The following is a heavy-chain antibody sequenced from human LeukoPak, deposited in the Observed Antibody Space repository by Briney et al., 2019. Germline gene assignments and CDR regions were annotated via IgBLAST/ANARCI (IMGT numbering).Heavy chain of an antibody. CDR3: ATHRRIAVAGKIGYFDY. CDR2: FDPEDGET. V-gene: IGHV1-24*01. J-gene: IGHJ4*02. D-gene: IGHD6-19*01. Sequence: ASVKVSCKASGYTFTSYYMHWVRQAPGKGLEWMGGFDPEDGETIYAQKFQGRVTMTEDTSTDTAYMELSSLRSEDTAVYYCATHRRIAVAGKIGYFDYWGQGTLVTVSS. CDR1: GYTFTSYY.